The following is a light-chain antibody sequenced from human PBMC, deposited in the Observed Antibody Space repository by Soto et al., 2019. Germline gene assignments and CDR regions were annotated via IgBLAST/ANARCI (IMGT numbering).Light chain of an antibody. CDR2: DVD. CDR3: CSYSGSSTIVV. J-gene: IGLJ2*01. Sequence: QSALTQPASVSGSPGQSITISCTGTSSDVGGYNFVSWYQQHPGKAPRLMIFDVDNRPSAVSTRFSGSKSGNTASLTISGLQAEDEADYYCCSYSGSSTIVVFGGGTKLTVL. V-gene: IGLV2-14*03. CDR1: SSDVGGYNF.